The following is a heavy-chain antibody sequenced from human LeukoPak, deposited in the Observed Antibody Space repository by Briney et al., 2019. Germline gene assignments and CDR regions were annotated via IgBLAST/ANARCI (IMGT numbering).Heavy chain of an antibody. Sequence: LGGSLRLSCAASGFTFSSYAMHWVRQAPGKGLEWVAVISYDGSNKYYADSVKGRFTISRDNSKNTLYLQMNSLRAEDTAVYYCARDAYYDFWSGYSRSAGWFDYWGQGTLVTVSS. CDR1: GFTFSSYA. D-gene: IGHD3-3*01. V-gene: IGHV3-30*01. CDR3: ARDAYYDFWSGYSRSAGWFDY. J-gene: IGHJ4*02. CDR2: ISYDGSNK.